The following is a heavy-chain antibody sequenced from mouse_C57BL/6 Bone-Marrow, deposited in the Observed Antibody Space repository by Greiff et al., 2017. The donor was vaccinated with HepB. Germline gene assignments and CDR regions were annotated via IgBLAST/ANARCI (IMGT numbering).Heavy chain of an antibody. Sequence: EVQLVESGGDLVKPGGSLKLSCAASGFTFSSYGMSWVRQTPDKRLEWVATISSGGGYTYYPDSVKGRFTISRDNAKNTLYLQMSSLKSEDTAMYYCARHWDDFDYWGQGTTLTVSS. CDR2: ISSGGGYT. J-gene: IGHJ2*01. CDR3: ARHWDDFDY. V-gene: IGHV5-6*01. D-gene: IGHD4-1*01. CDR1: GFTFSSYG.